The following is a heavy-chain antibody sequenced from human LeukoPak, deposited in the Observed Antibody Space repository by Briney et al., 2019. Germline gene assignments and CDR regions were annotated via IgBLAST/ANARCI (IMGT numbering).Heavy chain of an antibody. CDR3: AGEAGDQGGGFDI. J-gene: IGHJ3*02. D-gene: IGHD4-17*01. CDR1: GGTFSSYA. CDR2: IIPIFGTA. Sequence: SVKVSCKASGGTFSSYAISWVRQAPGQGLERMGGIIPIFGTANYAQKFQGRVTITADESTSTAYMELSSLRSEDTAVYYCAGEAGDQGGGFDIWGQGTMVTVSS. V-gene: IGHV1-69*13.